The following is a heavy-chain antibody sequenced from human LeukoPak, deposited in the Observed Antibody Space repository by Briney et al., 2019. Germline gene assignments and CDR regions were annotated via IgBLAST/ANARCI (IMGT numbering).Heavy chain of an antibody. D-gene: IGHD6-19*01. V-gene: IGHV1-2*02. CDR2: INPNSGGT. J-gene: IGHJ6*03. CDR3: ARGRVSGWSLVGQYYYYMDV. Sequence: ASVKVSCKASGYTFTGYYMHWVRQAPGQGLEWMGWINPNSGGTNYAQKFQGRVTMTWDTSISTAYMELSRLRSDDTAVYYCARGRVSGWSLVGQYYYYMDVWGKGTTVTVSS. CDR1: GYTFTGYY.